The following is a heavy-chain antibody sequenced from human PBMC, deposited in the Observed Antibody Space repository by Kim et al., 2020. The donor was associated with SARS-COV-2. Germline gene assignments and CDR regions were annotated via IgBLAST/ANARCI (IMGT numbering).Heavy chain of an antibody. D-gene: IGHD3-22*01. CDR1: GFTFSSYA. CDR3: AREGAYYDSSGDAFDI. CDR2: ISYDGSNK. V-gene: IGHV3-30*04. J-gene: IGHJ3*02. Sequence: GGSLRLSCAASGFTFSSYAMHWVRQAPGKGLEWVAVISYDGSNKYYADSVKGRFTISRDNSKNTLYLQMNSPRAEDTAVYYCAREGAYYDSSGDAFDIWGQGTMVTVSS.